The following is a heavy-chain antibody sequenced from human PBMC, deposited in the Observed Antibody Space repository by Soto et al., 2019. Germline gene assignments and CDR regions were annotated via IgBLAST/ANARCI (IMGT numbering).Heavy chain of an antibody. CDR2: IYPGDSDT. D-gene: IGHD6-13*01. CDR3: ARHPPAAGINYYYGMDV. J-gene: IGHJ6*02. V-gene: IGHV5-51*01. Sequence: GESLKISCKGSGYSFTSYWIGWVRQMPGKGLEWMGIIYPGDSDTRYSPSFQGQVTISADKSISTAYLQWSSLKASDTAMYYCARHPPAAGINYYYGMDVWGQGTTVTVSS. CDR1: GYSFTSYW.